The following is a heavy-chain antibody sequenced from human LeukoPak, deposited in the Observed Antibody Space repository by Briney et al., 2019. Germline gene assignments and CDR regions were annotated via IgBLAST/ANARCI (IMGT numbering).Heavy chain of an antibody. CDR2: IKQDGSEK. Sequence: GGSLRLSCAASGFTLSTYWMTWVRQAPGKGLEWVANIKQDGSEKYYVDSVKGRFTISRDNAKNTLYLQMNSLRAEDTAVYYCARTGGSSSPGFFDYWGQGTLVTVSS. CDR3: ARTGGSSSPGFFDY. CDR1: GFTLSTYW. D-gene: IGHD6-13*01. J-gene: IGHJ4*02. V-gene: IGHV3-7*01.